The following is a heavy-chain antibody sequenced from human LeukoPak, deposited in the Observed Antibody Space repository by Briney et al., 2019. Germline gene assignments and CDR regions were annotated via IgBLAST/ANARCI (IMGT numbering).Heavy chain of an antibody. Sequence: GGSVRLFCAASGFTFSNYGMQWVRQPPGRGREWVALLVYDGLYKYLAESVKGRFTISRDDSRNTLYLQLGSLRAEDTAVYYCAKDLITMVRGSPMDVWGQGTTVTVSS. CDR1: GFTFSNYG. V-gene: IGHV3-30*02. CDR3: AKDLITMVRGSPMDV. D-gene: IGHD3-10*01. CDR2: LVYDGLYK. J-gene: IGHJ6*02.